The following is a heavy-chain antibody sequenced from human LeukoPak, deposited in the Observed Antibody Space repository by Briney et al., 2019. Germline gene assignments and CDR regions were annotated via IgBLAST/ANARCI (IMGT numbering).Heavy chain of an antibody. J-gene: IGHJ3*02. Sequence: PSETLSLTCTVSGGSISSYYWSWIRQPPGKGLEWIGYIYYSGSTNYNPSLKSRVTISVDTSKNQFSLKLSSVTAADTAVYYCARVIRYSSSWPDAFDIWGQGTTVTVSS. V-gene: IGHV4-59*01. CDR2: IYYSGST. D-gene: IGHD6-13*01. CDR1: GGSISSYY. CDR3: ARVIRYSSSWPDAFDI.